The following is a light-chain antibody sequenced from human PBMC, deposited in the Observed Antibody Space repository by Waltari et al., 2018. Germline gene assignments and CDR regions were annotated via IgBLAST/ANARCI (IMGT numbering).Light chain of an antibody. CDR3: QACGRRLTGSGV. CDR1: DSNIGVGYD. CDR2: GNT. Sequence: QSVLTQPPSVSGAPGQRVTISCTGSDSNIGVGYDVHWYQRLPGTAPKLLIYGNTKRPARGSNRFSGSKSSTSGALAITGLQAEDESDYYCQACGRRLTGSGVFCGGTKLTVL. J-gene: IGLJ3*02. V-gene: IGLV1-40*01.